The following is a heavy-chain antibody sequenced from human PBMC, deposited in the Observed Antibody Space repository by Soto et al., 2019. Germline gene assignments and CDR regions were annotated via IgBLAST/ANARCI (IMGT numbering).Heavy chain of an antibody. D-gene: IGHD5-12*01. J-gene: IGHJ5*02. CDR3: ARARIVATIVNWFDP. CDR2: IYHSGST. V-gene: IGHV4-30-2*01. CDR1: GGSISSGGYS. Sequence: PSETLSLTCAVSGGSISSGGYSWSWIRQPPGKGLEWIGYIYHSGSTYYNPSLKGRVTISVDRSKNQFSLKLSSVTAADTAVYYCARARIVATIVNWFDPWGQGTLVTVSS.